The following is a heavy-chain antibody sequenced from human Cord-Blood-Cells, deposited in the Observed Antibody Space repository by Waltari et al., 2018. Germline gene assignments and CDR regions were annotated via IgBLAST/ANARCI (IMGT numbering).Heavy chain of an antibody. CDR2: INHSGST. Sequence: QVQLQQWGAGLLKPSETLSLTCAVYGGSFSGYYWSWIRQPPGKGLEWIGEINHSGSTNYTPSLQSRVTIAVDTSKNQFSLKLSSVTAADTAVYYCARGELIAAAYYFDYWGQGSLVTVSS. V-gene: IGHV4-34*01. D-gene: IGHD6-13*01. J-gene: IGHJ4*02. CDR1: GGSFSGYY. CDR3: ARGELIAAAYYFDY.